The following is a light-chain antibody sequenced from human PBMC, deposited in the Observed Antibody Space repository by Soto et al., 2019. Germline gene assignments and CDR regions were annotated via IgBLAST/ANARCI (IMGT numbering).Light chain of an antibody. CDR2: EDN. CDR1: SGSIASNY. V-gene: IGLV6-57*03. Sequence: NFMLTQPHSVSESPGKTVTISCTRSSGSIASNYVQWDQQRPGSAPTTVIYEDNQRPSGVPDRFSGSIDSSSNSASLTISGLKTEDEADYYCQSYDSSNQGVFGGGTQLTVL. J-gene: IGLJ3*02. CDR3: QSYDSSNQGV.